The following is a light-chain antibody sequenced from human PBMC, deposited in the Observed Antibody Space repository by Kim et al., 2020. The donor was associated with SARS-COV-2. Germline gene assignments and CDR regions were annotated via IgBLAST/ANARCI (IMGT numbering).Light chain of an antibody. CDR2: TKG. CDR3: VAWDDGLNGFV. Sequence: GQAVTISCAGNSSNVGRYSVNWYQQLPGKAPTFLIYTKGQLPSGVPDRFSGSKSGTSAALAISGLKPADEADYYCVAWDDGLNGFVFGAGTKVTVL. CDR1: SSNVGRYS. J-gene: IGLJ1*01. V-gene: IGLV1-44*01.